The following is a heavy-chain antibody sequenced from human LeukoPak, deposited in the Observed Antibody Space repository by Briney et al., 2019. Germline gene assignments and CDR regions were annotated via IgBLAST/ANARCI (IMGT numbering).Heavy chain of an antibody. D-gene: IGHD3-10*01. CDR1: GYTFTGYY. CDR3: ARPIVRGVTTYNWFDP. CDR2: INPNSGGT. Sequence: ASVKVSCKASGYTFTGYYMHWVRQAPGQGLEWIGWINPNSGGTNYAQKFQGRVTMTRDTSISTAYLELSRLRSDDTAVYYCARPIVRGVTTYNWFDPWGQGTLVTVSS. J-gene: IGHJ5*02. V-gene: IGHV1-2*02.